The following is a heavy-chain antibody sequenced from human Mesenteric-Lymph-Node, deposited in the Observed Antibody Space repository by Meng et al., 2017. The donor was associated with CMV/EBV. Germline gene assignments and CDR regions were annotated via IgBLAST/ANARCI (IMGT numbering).Heavy chain of an antibody. J-gene: IGHJ4*02. CDR3: AKGAHYDFWSGYPDY. CDR2: ISWNSGSI. Sequence: SLKISCAASGFTFDDYAMHWVRQAPGKGLEWVSGISWNSGSIGYADSVKGRFTISRDNAKNSLYLQMNSLRAEATALYYCAKGAHYDFWSGYPDYWGQGTLVTVSS. CDR1: GFTFDDYA. V-gene: IGHV3-9*01. D-gene: IGHD3-3*01.